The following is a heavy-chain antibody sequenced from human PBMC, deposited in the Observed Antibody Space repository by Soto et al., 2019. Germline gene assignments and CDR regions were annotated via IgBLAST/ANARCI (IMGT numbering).Heavy chain of an antibody. CDR2: INYSGRT. CDR1: GGSISSSSYY. D-gene: IGHD3-10*01. CDR3: ARLLLYVSGSRVYFDS. J-gene: IGHJ4*02. V-gene: IGHV4-39*01. Sequence: QLQLQESGPGLVKPSETLSLTCTVSGGSISSSSYYWGWIRQPPGKGLEWIGSINYSGRTYYNPSLKSRVTISVDTSKNQVALMLTSVTAADTVVYYCARLLLYVSGSRVYFDSWGQGTLVTVSS.